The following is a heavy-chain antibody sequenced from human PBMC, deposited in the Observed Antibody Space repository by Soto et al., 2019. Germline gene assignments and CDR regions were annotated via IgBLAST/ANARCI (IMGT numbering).Heavy chain of an antibody. Sequence: PSETLSLTCTVSGGSISSYYWSWIRQPAGKGLEWIGRIYTSGSTNYNPSLKSRVTMSVDTSKNQFSLKLSSVTAADTAVYYCARDGGSRLKYYYYGMDVWGQGTTVTVSS. CDR1: GGSISSYY. CDR3: ARDGGSRLKYYYYGMDV. V-gene: IGHV4-4*07. J-gene: IGHJ6*02. CDR2: IYTSGST. D-gene: IGHD3-16*01.